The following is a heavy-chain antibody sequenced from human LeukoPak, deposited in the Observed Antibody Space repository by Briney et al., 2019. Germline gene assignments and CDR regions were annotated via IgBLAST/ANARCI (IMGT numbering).Heavy chain of an antibody. CDR3: AATYYYDGSGDY. CDR2: ISSTGSNI. Sequence: GGSLRLSCAASRFTFSTYEMNWVRQAPGKGLEWVSYISSTGSNIYYADSVKGRFTISRDNAKNSLYLLMNSLRTEDTAVYYCAATYYYDGSGDYWGQGTLVTVSS. J-gene: IGHJ4*02. CDR1: RFTFSTYE. V-gene: IGHV3-48*03. D-gene: IGHD3-22*01.